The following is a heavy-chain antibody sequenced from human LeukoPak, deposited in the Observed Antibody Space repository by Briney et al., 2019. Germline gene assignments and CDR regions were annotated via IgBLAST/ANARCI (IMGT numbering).Heavy chain of an antibody. CDR2: IIGSGGYT. Sequence: GGSLRLSCAASGFTFSSYAMSWVRQAPGKGLEWVSAIIGSGGYTSYADSVKGHFTISRDNSKNTLYLHMNSLRAEDTAVYYCAKIGGFSYGFFDCWGQGTLVTVSS. CDR1: GFTFSSYA. D-gene: IGHD5-18*01. V-gene: IGHV3-23*01. CDR3: AKIGGFSYGFFDC. J-gene: IGHJ4*02.